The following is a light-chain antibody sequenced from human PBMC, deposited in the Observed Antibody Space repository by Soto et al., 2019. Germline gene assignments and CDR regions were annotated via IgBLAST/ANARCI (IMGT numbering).Light chain of an antibody. CDR3: QQRSHWPYT. Sequence: EIVLTQSPATLSLSPGDRATLSCRASQSVSSYLGWYQQKPGQAPRLLISDVSDRATGIPARFSGSGSGTDFTLTISSLEPEDFAVYYCQQRSHWPYTFGQGTKLEIK. CDR1: QSVSSY. V-gene: IGKV3-11*01. CDR2: DVS. J-gene: IGKJ2*01.